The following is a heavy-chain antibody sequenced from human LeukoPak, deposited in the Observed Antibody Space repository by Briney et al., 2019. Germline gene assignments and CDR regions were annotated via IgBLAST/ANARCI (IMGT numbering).Heavy chain of an antibody. CDR3: TSVSFGDGYDY. Sequence: GGSLRLSCAASGFTFSSYSMNWVRQAPGKGLEWVSSISSSSSYIYYADSVKGRFTISRDNAKNSLYLQMNSLRAEDTAVYYCTSVSFGDGYDYWGQGTLVTVSS. D-gene: IGHD5-24*01. V-gene: IGHV3-21*01. J-gene: IGHJ4*02. CDR2: ISSSSSYI. CDR1: GFTFSSYS.